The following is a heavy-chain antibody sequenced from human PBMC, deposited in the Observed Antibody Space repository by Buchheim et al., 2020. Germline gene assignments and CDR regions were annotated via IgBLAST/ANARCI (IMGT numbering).Heavy chain of an antibody. J-gene: IGHJ6*02. CDR3: ARNDYSSYDYYYYGMDV. V-gene: IGHV4-59*08. Sequence: QVQLQESGPGLVKPSETLSLTCTVSGGSISSYYWSWIRQPPGKGLEWIGYIYYSGITNYNPSLTSRVTISVDTSKNQSSLKLSSVTAADTTVYYCARNDYSSYDYYYYGMDVWGQGTT. CDR1: GGSISSYY. D-gene: IGHD4-11*01. CDR2: IYYSGIT.